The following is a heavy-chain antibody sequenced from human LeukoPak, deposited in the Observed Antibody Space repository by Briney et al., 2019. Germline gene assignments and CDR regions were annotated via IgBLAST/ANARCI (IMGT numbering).Heavy chain of an antibody. CDR1: GGSISSSSYY. J-gene: IGHJ6*02. V-gene: IGHV4-39*07. D-gene: IGHD6-19*01. CDR3: ASHIAVAGDYYYSGMDV. CDR2: IYYSGST. Sequence: SETLSLTCTVSGGSISSSSYYWGWIRQPPGKGLEWIGSIYYSGSTYYNPSLKSRVTISVDTSKNQFSLKLSSVTAADTAVYYCASHIAVAGDYYYSGMDVWGQGTTVTVSS.